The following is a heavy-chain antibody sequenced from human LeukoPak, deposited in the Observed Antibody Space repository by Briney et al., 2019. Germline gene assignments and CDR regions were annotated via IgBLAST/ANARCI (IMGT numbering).Heavy chain of an antibody. CDR2: IYYSGST. Sequence: SETLSLTCTVSGGSISSYYWSWIRQPPGKGLEWIGYIYYSGSTNYNPSLKSRVTISVDTSKNQFSLKLSSVTAADTAVYYCARAVPLYSGEGWFDPWGQGTLVIVSS. J-gene: IGHJ5*02. D-gene: IGHD6-19*01. CDR1: GGSISSYY. CDR3: ARAVPLYSGEGWFDP. V-gene: IGHV4-59*01.